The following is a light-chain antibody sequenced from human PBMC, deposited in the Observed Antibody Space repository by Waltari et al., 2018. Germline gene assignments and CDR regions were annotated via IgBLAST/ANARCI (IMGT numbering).Light chain of an antibody. Sequence: ETVMTQSPATLSVSPGEGATLSCRASESVSTKLAWYQRKSGQAPRLLIYGASTRATGIPARFSGTGSGTEFTLTVSSLQAEDVAVYYCQQYYNIPWTFGQGTKVEIK. CDR2: GAS. CDR1: ESVSTK. V-gene: IGKV3-15*01. J-gene: IGKJ1*01. CDR3: QQYYNIPWT.